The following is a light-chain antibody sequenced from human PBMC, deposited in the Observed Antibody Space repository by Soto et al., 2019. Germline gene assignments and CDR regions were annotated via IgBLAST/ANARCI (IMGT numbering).Light chain of an antibody. Sequence: QSVLTQPASVSGSPGQSITISCTGTSSDVGVYNSVSWFQQHPGKAPKLIIYEVTIRPSGVSNRFSGSKSGNTASLTISGLQAEDEADYYCDSYTTSSSVVFGGGTKLTVL. CDR3: DSYTTSSSVV. CDR1: SSDVGVYNS. V-gene: IGLV2-14*01. CDR2: EVT. J-gene: IGLJ2*01.